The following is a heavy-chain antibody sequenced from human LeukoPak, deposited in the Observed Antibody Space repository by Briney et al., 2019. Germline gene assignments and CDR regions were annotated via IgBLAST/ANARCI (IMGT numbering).Heavy chain of an antibody. CDR3: ARVRVVPAATTGEYYYYYYGMDV. J-gene: IGHJ6*02. CDR1: GYTFTSYD. V-gene: IGHV1-8*01. D-gene: IGHD2-2*01. CDR2: MNPNSGNT. Sequence: ASVKVSCKASGYTFTSYDINWVRQATGQGLEWMGWMNPNSGNTGYAQKFQGRVTMTRNTSISTAYMELSSLRSEDTAVYYCARVRVVPAATTGEYYYYYYGMDVWGQGTTVTVSS.